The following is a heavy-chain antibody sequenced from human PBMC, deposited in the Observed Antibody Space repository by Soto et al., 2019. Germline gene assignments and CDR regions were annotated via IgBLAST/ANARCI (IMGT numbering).Heavy chain of an antibody. CDR1: GFTFTSSA. V-gene: IGHV1-58*01. CDR2: IVVGSGNT. D-gene: IGHD1-26*01. J-gene: IGHJ4*02. Sequence: SVKVSCKASGFTFTSSAVQWVRQARGQRLEWIGWIVVGSGNTNYAQKFQERVTITRDMSTSTAYMELSSLRSEDTAVYYCAAALIVGATAEGHTFDYWGQGNLVTVSS. CDR3: AAALIVGATAEGHTFDY.